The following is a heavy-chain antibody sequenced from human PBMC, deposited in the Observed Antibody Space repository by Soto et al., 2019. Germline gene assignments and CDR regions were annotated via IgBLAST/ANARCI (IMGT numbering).Heavy chain of an antibody. CDR2: IYPGDSDT. V-gene: IGHV5-51*01. J-gene: IGHJ6*02. CDR3: ARYGSDFWSGYYSDYYGMDV. D-gene: IGHD3-3*01. Sequence: GESLKISCKGSGYSFTSYWIGWVRQMPGKGLEWMGIIYPGDSDTRYSPSFQGQVTISADKSISTAYLQWSSLKASDTAMYYCARYGSDFWSGYYSDYYGMDVWGQGTTGTVSS. CDR1: GYSFTSYW.